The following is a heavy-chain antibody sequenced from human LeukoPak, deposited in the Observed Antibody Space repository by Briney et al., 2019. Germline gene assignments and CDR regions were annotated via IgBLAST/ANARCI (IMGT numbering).Heavy chain of an antibody. J-gene: IGHJ4*02. CDR2: IYYSGST. CDR3: ARNLWSGYSTGYI. D-gene: IGHD3-3*01. V-gene: IGHV4-59*01. Sequence: SETLSLTCTVSGGSISSYYWSWIRQPPGKGLEWIGYIYYSGSTNYNPSLKSRVTISVDTSKNQFSLKLSSVTAADTAVYYCARNLWSGYSTGYIWGQGTLVTVAS. CDR1: GGSISSYY.